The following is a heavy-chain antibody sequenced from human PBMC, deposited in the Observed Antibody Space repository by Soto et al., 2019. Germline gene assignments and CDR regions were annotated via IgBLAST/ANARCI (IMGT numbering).Heavy chain of an antibody. CDR1: GFTLRSYG. D-gene: IGHD6-6*01. CDR3: AKENFPRTMLDSISTWGDH. Sequence: QVQLVESGGGVVQPGKSLRLSCAASGFTLRSYGMHWVRQAPGKGLEWLAVISYDESHNYYADSVKGRFTISRDISKNTLYLQMYSLRADDTAVYYCAKENFPRTMLDSISTWGDHCGQGTAVTVSS. CDR2: ISYDESHN. J-gene: IGHJ5*02. V-gene: IGHV3-30*18.